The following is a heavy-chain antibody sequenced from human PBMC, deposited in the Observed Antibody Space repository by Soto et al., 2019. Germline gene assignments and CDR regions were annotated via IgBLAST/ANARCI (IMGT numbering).Heavy chain of an antibody. CDR1: GGSISSYY. D-gene: IGHD6-6*01. CDR2: IYYSGST. V-gene: IGHV4-59*01. Sequence: SETLSLTCTVSGGSISSYYWSWIRQPPGKGLEWIGYIYYSGSTNYNPSLKSRVTISVDTSKNQFSLKLSSVTAADTAVYYCARELAGRYYYYGMDVWGQGTTVTVSS. CDR3: ARELAGRYYYYGMDV. J-gene: IGHJ6*02.